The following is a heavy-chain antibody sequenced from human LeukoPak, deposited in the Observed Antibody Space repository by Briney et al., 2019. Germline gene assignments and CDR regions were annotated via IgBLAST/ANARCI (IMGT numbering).Heavy chain of an antibody. CDR2: IFHSGAT. J-gene: IGHJ5*02. V-gene: IGHV4-39*02. CDR1: GGSISGSTFY. D-gene: IGHD3-3*01. Sequence: SETLSLTCTVSGGSISGSTFYWAWIRQPPGKGLEWIGNIFHSGATYYSPSLKRRVTISVDTSKNHFSLNMRSVTAADTAVYYCARGDKPQRITIFGVVTGNWFDPWGQGTLVTVSS. CDR3: ARGDKPQRITIFGVVTGNWFDP.